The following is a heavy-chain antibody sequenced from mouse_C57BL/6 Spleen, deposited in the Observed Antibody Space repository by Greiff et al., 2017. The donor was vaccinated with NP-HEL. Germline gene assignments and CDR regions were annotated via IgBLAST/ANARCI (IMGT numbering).Heavy chain of an antibody. D-gene: IGHD1-1*01. Sequence: QVQLKQPGAELVMPGASVKLSCKASGYTFTSYWMHWVKQRPGQGLEWIGEIDPSDSYTNYNQKFKGKSTLTVDKSSSTAYMQLSSLTSEDSAVYYCARYHYYGSRTGYFDVWGTGTTVTVSS. CDR3: ARYHYYGSRTGYFDV. CDR2: IDPSDSYT. CDR1: GYTFTSYW. V-gene: IGHV1-69*01. J-gene: IGHJ1*03.